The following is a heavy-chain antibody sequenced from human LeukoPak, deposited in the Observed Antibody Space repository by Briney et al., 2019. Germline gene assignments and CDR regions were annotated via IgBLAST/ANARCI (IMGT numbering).Heavy chain of an antibody. Sequence: GGSLRLTCAASGFTFSSYSMNWVRQAPGKGLEWVSAISSSGSYIYYADSVKGRFTISRDNAKNSLYLQMNSLRAEDTAVYYCARGATYSSSSPDYWGQGTLVTVSS. D-gene: IGHD6-6*01. CDR2: ISSSGSYI. CDR1: GFTFSSYS. CDR3: ARGATYSSSSPDY. V-gene: IGHV3-21*01. J-gene: IGHJ4*02.